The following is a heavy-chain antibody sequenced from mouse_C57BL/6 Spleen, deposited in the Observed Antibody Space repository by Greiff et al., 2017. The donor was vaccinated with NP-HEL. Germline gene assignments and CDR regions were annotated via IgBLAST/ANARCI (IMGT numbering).Heavy chain of an antibody. V-gene: IGHV5-6*01. CDR1: GFTFSSYG. D-gene: IGHD2-4*01. CDR3: ARVDYDVSWFAY. CDR2: ISSGGSYT. Sequence: EVQRVESGGDLVKPGGSLKLSCAASGFTFSSYGMSWVRQTPDKRLEWVATISSGGSYTYYPDSVKGRSTITRDNAKNTLYLQMSSLKAEDTAMCYCARVDYDVSWFAYWGQGTLVTVSA. J-gene: IGHJ3*01.